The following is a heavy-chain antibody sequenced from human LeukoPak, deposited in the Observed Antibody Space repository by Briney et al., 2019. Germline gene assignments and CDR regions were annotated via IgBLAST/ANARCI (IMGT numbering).Heavy chain of an antibody. D-gene: IGHD1-1*01. V-gene: IGHV3-48*03. CDR3: ASQVNWNYDY. Sequence: GGSLRLSCAASGFTFSSYEMNWVRQAPGKGLEWVSYISSSGSTIYYADSVKGRFTISRDNAKNSLYLQMNNLRAEDTAVYYCASQVNWNYDYWGQGTLVTVSS. J-gene: IGHJ4*02. CDR1: GFTFSSYE. CDR2: ISSSGSTI.